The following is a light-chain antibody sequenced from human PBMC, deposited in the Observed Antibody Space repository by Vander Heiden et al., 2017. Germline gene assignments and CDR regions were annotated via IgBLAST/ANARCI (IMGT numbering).Light chain of an antibody. CDR3: QQSYNYPRT. J-gene: IGKJ1*01. CDR1: QTISNY. Sequence: DIQMTQSPSSLSASVGDRVTITCRASQTISNYLNWYQQKPGKAPKLLIYAASSLQSGVPSRFSGSGSGTDFTLTISSLQPEDFATYYCQQSYNYPRTFGQGTMLEIK. V-gene: IGKV1-39*01. CDR2: AAS.